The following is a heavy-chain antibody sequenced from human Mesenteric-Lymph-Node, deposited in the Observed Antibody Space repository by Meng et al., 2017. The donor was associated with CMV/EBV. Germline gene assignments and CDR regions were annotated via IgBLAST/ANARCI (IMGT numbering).Heavy chain of an antibody. D-gene: IGHD6-13*01. Sequence: SETLSLTCTVSGGSISSGDYYWSRTRQHPGKGLELIGHFYYSGSTSYNPSLKSRVTISVDTSKNQFSLKLSSVTAADTALYYCERNKRYGSSWQRVGWFDPWGQGTLVTVSS. CDR3: ERNKRYGSSWQRVGWFDP. CDR2: FYYSGST. V-gene: IGHV4-31*03. J-gene: IGHJ5*02. CDR1: GGSISSGDYY.